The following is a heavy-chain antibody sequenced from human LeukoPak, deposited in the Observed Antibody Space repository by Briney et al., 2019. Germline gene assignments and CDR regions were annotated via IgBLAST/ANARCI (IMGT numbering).Heavy chain of an antibody. CDR3: ARDYYDSSGYYDGMDV. J-gene: IGHJ6*02. V-gene: IGHV4-59*01. CDR2: IYYSGST. Sequence: PSETLSLTCTVSGGSISSYYWSWIRQPPGKGPEWIGYIYYSGSTNYNPSLKSRVTISVDTSKNQFSLKLSSVTAADTAVYYCARDYYDSSGYYDGMDVWGQGTTVTVSS. D-gene: IGHD3-22*01. CDR1: GGSISSYY.